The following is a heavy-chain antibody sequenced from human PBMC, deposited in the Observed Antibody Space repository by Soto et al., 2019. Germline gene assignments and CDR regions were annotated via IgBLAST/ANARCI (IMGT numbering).Heavy chain of an antibody. CDR1: GGTFSSYA. Sequence: GASVKVSCKASGGTFSSYAISWVRQAPGQGLEWMGGIIPIFGTADYAQKFQGRVTITADESTSTAYMELSSLRSEDTAVYYCARGGDIQSSGYLDAFDIWGQGTMVTVS. D-gene: IGHD3-22*01. V-gene: IGHV1-69*13. CDR3: ARGGDIQSSGYLDAFDI. CDR2: IIPIFGTA. J-gene: IGHJ3*02.